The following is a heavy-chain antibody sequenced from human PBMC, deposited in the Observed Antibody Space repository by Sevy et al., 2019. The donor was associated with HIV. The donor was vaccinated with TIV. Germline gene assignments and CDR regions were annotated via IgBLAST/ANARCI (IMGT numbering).Heavy chain of an antibody. J-gene: IGHJ4*02. Sequence: GGSLRLSCTASGFTVSSDYMTWVRQAPGKGLEWVSGIIGSGDNTYYAYSVKGRFTVSRDNSKNTLYVQMNSLRAEDTAVYYCAKGVSWLVLGGYFDYWGQGTPVTVSS. D-gene: IGHD6-19*01. CDR1: GFTVSSDY. CDR2: IIGSGDNT. CDR3: AKGVSWLVLGGYFDY. V-gene: IGHV3-23*01.